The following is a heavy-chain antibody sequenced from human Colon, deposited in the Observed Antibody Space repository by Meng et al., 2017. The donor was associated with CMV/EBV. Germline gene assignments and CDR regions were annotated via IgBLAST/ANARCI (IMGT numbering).Heavy chain of an antibody. V-gene: IGHV3-21*06. CDR1: GFTFSNYS. J-gene: IGHJ5*02. CDR3: ARDPGYYDSTGYNYVGWFDP. Sequence: GESLEISCAASGFTFSNYSMNWVRQAPGKGLEWVSFISSRSTYIYYADSMKGRFTISRDNAKNSLYLHMNSLRAEDTAVYYCARDPGYYDSTGYNYVGWFDPWGQGTLVTVSS. D-gene: IGHD3-22*01. CDR2: ISSRSTYI.